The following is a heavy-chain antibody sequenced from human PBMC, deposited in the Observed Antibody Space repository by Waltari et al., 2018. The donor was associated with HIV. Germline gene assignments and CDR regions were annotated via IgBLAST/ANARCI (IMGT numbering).Heavy chain of an antibody. V-gene: IGHV3-21*01. J-gene: IGHJ6*02. CDR2: FRSASDSE. Sequence: EVQLVESGGGLVKPGGSLRISCATSRFPFRISSLIWVRQAPGKGLEWVASFRSASDSEFYADSVKGRFTISRDNAKNFLDLQMNSLRDEDTAVYYCGFVPAATHGMDVWGQGTTVTVSS. D-gene: IGHD6-13*01. CDR1: RFPFRISS. CDR3: GFVPAATHGMDV.